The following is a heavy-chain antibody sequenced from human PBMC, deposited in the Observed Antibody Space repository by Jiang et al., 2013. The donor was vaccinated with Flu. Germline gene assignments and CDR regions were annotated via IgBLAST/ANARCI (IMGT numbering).Heavy chain of an antibody. CDR3: AHSHRGNGYQGDWFDP. Sequence: SGFSLSTSGVGVGWIRQPPGKALEWLALIYWNDDKRYSPSLKSRLTITKDTSKNQVVLTMTNMDPVDTATYYCAHSHRGNGYQGDWFDPWGQGTLVTVSS. CDR1: GFSLSTSGVG. D-gene: IGHD3-22*01. J-gene: IGHJ5*02. V-gene: IGHV2-5*01. CDR2: IYWNDDK.